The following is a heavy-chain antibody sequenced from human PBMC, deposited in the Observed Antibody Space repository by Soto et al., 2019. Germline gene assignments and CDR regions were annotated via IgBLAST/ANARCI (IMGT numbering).Heavy chain of an antibody. Sequence: EVQLLESGGGLVQPGGSLRLSCAASGFTFSSYAMTWVRQAPGKGLEWVSVISGSGDSTYYADSVKGRFTITRDNSKNTLYLQMNSLRAEDTALYYCAKRGSGSQFDYWGKGTLVTVSS. CDR1: GFTFSSYA. CDR3: AKRGSGSQFDY. CDR2: ISGSGDST. V-gene: IGHV3-23*01. D-gene: IGHD1-26*01. J-gene: IGHJ4*02.